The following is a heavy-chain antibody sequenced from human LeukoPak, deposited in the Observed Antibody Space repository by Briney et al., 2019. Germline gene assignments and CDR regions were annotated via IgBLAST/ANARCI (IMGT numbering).Heavy chain of an antibody. CDR3: AKRKDSGSFDY. D-gene: IGHD1-26*01. CDR1: GFTFSTYG. J-gene: IGHJ4*02. CDR2: ISGSGGST. V-gene: IGHV3-23*01. Sequence: GGSLRLSCAASGFTFSTYGMSWVRQAPGKGLEWVSTISGSGGSTYYADSVKGRFTISRDNSKNTLYLQMNSLRAEDTAVYYCAKRKDSGSFDYWGQGTLVTVSS.